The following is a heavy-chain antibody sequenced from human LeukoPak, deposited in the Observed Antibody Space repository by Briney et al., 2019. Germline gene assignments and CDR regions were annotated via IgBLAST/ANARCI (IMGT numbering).Heavy chain of an antibody. CDR3: ARRAQAPAGNYYYYFMDV. Sequence: GGSLRLSCAASGFSVSTSYMSWVRQAPGKGLEWVSVIFSGGSTYYADSVMGRFTISRDTSKNTLYLQMNSLRAEDTAVYYCARRAQAPAGNYYYYFMDVWGKGTTVTISS. CDR2: IFSGGST. CDR1: GFSVSTSY. D-gene: IGHD6-13*01. V-gene: IGHV3-53*01. J-gene: IGHJ6*03.